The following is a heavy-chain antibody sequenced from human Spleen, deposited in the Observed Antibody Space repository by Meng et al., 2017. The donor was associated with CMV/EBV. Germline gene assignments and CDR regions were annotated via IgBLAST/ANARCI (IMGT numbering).Heavy chain of an antibody. J-gene: IGHJ6*02. CDR2: IRNDGTNK. CDR1: GFTFSDYG. V-gene: IGHV3-30*02. Sequence: GESLKISCAASGFTFSDYGMFWVRQAPGKGLEWVAFIRNDGTNKYYADSVKGRFTSSRDNSKNTVYLQMNSLRAEDTAVYYCAKVKRTLGWYFYGMDVWGQGTTVTVSS. D-gene: IGHD3-16*01. CDR3: AKVKRTLGWYFYGMDV.